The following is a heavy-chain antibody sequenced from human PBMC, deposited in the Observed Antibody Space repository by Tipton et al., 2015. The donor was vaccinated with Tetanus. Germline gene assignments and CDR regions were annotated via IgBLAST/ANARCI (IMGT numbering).Heavy chain of an antibody. CDR2: IYYNGGT. CDR1: GASISSSY. CDR3: ARGGGDNWNFWPD. V-gene: IGHV4-59*01. Sequence: TLSLTCTVSGASISSSYWSWIRQPPGKGLEWIGSIYYNGGTNSNPSLKSRVAISVDTSRNQFSLRLTSVTAADTAIYYCARGGGDNWNFWPDWGQGTLVTVFS. J-gene: IGHJ4*02. D-gene: IGHD1-7*01.